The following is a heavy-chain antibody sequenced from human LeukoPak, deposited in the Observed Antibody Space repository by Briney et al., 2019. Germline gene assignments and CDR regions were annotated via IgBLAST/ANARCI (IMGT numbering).Heavy chain of an antibody. CDR1: GFTVSSNY. J-gene: IGHJ4*02. Sequence: PGGSLRLSCAASGFTVSSNYMSWVRQAPGKGLKCVSVIYSGDGGTYYADSVKGRFTISRDSSKNTLYLQMTSLRAEDTAVYYCATAFYNNDVAGVDYWGQGTLVTVSS. V-gene: IGHV3-53*01. CDR2: IYSGDGGT. CDR3: ATAFYNNDVAGVDY. D-gene: IGHD2/OR15-2a*01.